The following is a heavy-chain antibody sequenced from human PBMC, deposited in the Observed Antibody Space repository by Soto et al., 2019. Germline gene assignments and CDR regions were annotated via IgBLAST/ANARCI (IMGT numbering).Heavy chain of an antibody. D-gene: IGHD2-15*01. Sequence: QVQLVESGGGVVQPGRSLRLSCAASGFTFSSYGMHWVRQAPGKGLEWVAVIWYDGSNKYDADSVKGRFTISRDNSKNTRYLQMNSLSAADTAVYYCARDQMAAQTAPDYCGQGTLVTVSS. CDR1: GFTFSSYG. V-gene: IGHV3-33*01. CDR3: ARDQMAAQTAPDY. CDR2: IWYDGSNK. J-gene: IGHJ4*02.